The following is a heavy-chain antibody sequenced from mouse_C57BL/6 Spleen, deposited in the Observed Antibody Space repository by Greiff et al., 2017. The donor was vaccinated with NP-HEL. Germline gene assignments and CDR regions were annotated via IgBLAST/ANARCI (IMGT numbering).Heavy chain of an antibody. Sequence: VQLQQPGAELVRPGSSVKLSCKASGYTFTSYWMDWVKQRPGQSLEWIGNIYPSDSETHYNQKFKDKATLTVDKSSSTAYMQLSSLTSEDSAVYYCARKDFLTGTGVDYWGQGTTLTVSS. D-gene: IGHD4-1*01. V-gene: IGHV1-61*01. J-gene: IGHJ2*01. CDR2: IYPSDSET. CDR3: ARKDFLTGTGVDY. CDR1: GYTFTSYW.